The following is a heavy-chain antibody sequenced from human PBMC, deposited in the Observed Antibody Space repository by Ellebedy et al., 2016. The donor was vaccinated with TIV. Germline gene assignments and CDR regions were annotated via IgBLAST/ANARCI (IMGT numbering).Heavy chain of an antibody. CDR2: INGTGYRT. CDR3: VRDGYNHIPFDY. J-gene: IGHJ4*02. D-gene: IGHD5-24*01. V-gene: IGHV3-23*01. Sequence: GESLKISCAGSGFTLNSYAMSWVRQAPRKGLEWVATINGTGYRTDYGDSVKGRFTISRDNSKNALYLQMDTLRVDDTAVYYCVRDGYNHIPFDYWGQGTLVTVSS. CDR1: GFTLNSYA.